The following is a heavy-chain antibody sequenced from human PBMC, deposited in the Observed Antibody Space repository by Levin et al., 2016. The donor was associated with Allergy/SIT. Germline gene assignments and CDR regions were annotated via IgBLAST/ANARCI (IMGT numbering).Heavy chain of an antibody. CDR3: ARRMTTGRHFDY. Sequence: WIRQPPGKGLEWIGYIYYSGSTNYNPSLKSRVTISVDTSKNQFSLKLSSVTAADTAVYYCARRMTTGRHFDYWGQGTLVTVSS. V-gene: IGHV4-59*08. CDR2: IYYSGST. D-gene: IGHD4-17*01. J-gene: IGHJ4*02.